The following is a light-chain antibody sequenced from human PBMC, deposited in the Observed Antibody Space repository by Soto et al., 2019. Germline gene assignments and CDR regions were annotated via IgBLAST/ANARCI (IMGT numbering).Light chain of an antibody. Sequence: QSALTQPVSVSGSPGQSITISCRGISSDVGGYNHVSWYQQYPGKAPKLMIYEVSDRPSGVSNRFSGSKSGNTASLTISGLQAEDEADYYCSSYTSSFRRVFGTGTKLTVL. V-gene: IGLV2-14*01. CDR1: SSDVGGYNH. CDR3: SSYTSSFRRV. J-gene: IGLJ1*01. CDR2: EVS.